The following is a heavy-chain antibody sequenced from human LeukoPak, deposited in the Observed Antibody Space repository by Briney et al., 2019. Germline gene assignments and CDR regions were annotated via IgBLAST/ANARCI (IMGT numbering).Heavy chain of an antibody. J-gene: IGHJ4*02. CDR2: ISAYNGNT. CDR3: ARVDITMVRGVIITPSLDY. CDR1: GYTFTSYG. V-gene: IGHV1-18*01. Sequence: ASVKVSCKASGYTFTSYGISWVRQAPGQGLEWMGWISAYNGNTNYAQKLQGRVTMTTDTSTSTAYMELRSLRSDDTAVYYCARVDITMVRGVIITPSLDYWGQGTLVTVSS. D-gene: IGHD3-10*01.